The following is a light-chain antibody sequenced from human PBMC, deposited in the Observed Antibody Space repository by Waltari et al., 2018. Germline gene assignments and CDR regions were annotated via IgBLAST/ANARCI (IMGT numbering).Light chain of an antibody. V-gene: IGKV3-11*01. Sequence: VLTPSPATLSLSAGERATLSCRASQSVFNYLAWYQQKPGQAPRLLIYDTSKRATGIPARFSGSGSGTDFTLTISNLEAEDFALYYCQQGSILPLTFGGGTKVEIK. CDR2: DTS. J-gene: IGKJ4*01. CDR1: QSVFNY. CDR3: QQGSILPLT.